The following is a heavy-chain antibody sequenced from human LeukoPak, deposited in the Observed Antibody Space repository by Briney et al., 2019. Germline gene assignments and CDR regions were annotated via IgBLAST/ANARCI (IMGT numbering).Heavy chain of an antibody. D-gene: IGHD1-26*01. J-gene: IGHJ3*02. CDR3: ARDGELGSPADAFDI. V-gene: IGHV3-7*01. CDR2: IKQDGSET. Sequence: GGSLRLSCAAPGFTFRSYWMTWVRQYPGKGLEWVANIKQDGSETYYADSVKGRFTISRDNAKRSLYLQMNSLRAEDTAVYYCARDGELGSPADAFDIWGQGTMVTVSS. CDR1: GFTFRSYW.